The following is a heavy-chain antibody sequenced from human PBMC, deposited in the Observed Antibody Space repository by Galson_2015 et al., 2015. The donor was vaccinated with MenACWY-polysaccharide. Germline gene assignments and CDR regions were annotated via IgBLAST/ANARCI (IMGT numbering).Heavy chain of an antibody. CDR1: GFTFSNYG. CDR3: ARREYRNISPFDP. V-gene: IGHV3-30*03. Sequence: SLRLSCAASGFTFSNYGMHWVRQAPGKGLEWVTYIPYDASDQSYEGSVKGRFTISRDNYKSMMYLQMDSLRPEDTATYDCARREYRNISPFDPWGQGTHVTVSS. J-gene: IGHJ5*01. D-gene: IGHD4-11*01. CDR2: IPYDASDQ.